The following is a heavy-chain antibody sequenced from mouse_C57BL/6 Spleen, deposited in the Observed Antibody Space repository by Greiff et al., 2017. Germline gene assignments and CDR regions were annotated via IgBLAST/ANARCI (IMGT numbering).Heavy chain of an antibody. D-gene: IGHD2-4*01. CDR2: IYPGSGST. CDR1: GYTFTSYW. V-gene: IGHV1-55*01. CDR3: ARRHYDYAYFDY. Sequence: LQQPGAELVKPGASVKMSCKASGYTFTSYWITWVKQRPGQGLEWIGDIYPGSGSTNYNEKFKSKATLTVDTSSSTAYMQLSSLTSEDSAVYYCARRHYDYAYFDYWGQGTTLTVSS. J-gene: IGHJ2*01.